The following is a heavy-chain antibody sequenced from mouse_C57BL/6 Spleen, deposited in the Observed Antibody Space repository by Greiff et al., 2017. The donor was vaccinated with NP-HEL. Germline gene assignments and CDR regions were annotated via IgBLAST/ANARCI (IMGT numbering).Heavy chain of an antibody. D-gene: IGHD3-3*01. CDR1: GYAFSSYW. V-gene: IGHV1-80*01. CDR3: ASRASYYYAMDY. J-gene: IGHJ4*01. Sequence: VQLQQSGAELVKPGASVKISCKASGYAFSSYWMNWVKQRPGKGLEWIGQIYPGDGDTNYNGKFKGKATLTADKSSSTAYMQLSSLTSEDSAVYFCASRASYYYAMDYWGQGTSVTVSS. CDR2: IYPGDGDT.